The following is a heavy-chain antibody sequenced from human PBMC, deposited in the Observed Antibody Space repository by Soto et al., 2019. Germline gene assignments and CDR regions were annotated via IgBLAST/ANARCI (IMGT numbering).Heavy chain of an antibody. V-gene: IGHV4-39*01. J-gene: IGHJ5*02. CDR1: GGSISSSSYY. Sequence: QLQLQESGPGLVKPSETLSLTCTVSGGSISSSSYYWGWIRQPPGKGLEWIGSIYYSGSTYYNPFLKSRVTISVDTSKNQFSLKLSSVTAADTAVYYCARRALLNWFDPWGQGTLVTVSS. CDR2: IYYSGST. CDR3: ARRALLNWFDP.